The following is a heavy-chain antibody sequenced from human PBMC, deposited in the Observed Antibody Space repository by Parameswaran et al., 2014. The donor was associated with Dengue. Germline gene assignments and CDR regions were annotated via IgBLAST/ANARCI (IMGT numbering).Heavy chain of an antibody. D-gene: IGHD2-2*02. Sequence: WIRQPPGKALEWLALIYWDDDKRYSPSLKSRLTITKDTSKNQVVLTMTNMDPVDTATYYCAHRTYCSSTSCYRSNGWFDYWGQGTLVTVSS. J-gene: IGHJ4*02. CDR2: IYWDDDK. V-gene: IGHV2-5*02. CDR3: AHRTYCSSTSCYRSNGWFDY.